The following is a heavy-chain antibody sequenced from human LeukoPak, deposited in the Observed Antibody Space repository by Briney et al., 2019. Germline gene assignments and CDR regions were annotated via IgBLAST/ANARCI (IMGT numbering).Heavy chain of an antibody. J-gene: IGHJ3*02. CDR1: GFTFGSYS. CDR3: ATGRYYYDSSGWI. V-gene: IGHV3-21*01. D-gene: IGHD3-22*01. Sequence: GGSLRLSCAASGFTFGSYSMNWVRQAPGKGLEWVSSISSSSSYIYYADSVKGRFTISRDNAKNSLYLQMNSLRAEDTAVYYCATGRYYYDSSGWIWGQGTMVTVSS. CDR2: ISSSSSYI.